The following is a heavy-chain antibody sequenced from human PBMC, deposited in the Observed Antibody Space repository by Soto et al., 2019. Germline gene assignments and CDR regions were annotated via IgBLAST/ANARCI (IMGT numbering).Heavy chain of an antibody. J-gene: IGHJ5*02. CDR3: ARGPYSSSWYNRNWCDP. D-gene: IGHD6-13*01. CDR2: INHSGST. CDR1: GGSFSGYY. V-gene: IGHV4-34*01. Sequence: QVQLQQWGAGLLKPSETLSLTCAVYGGSFSGYYWSWIRQPPGKGLEWIGEINHSGSTNYNPSLKSRVTISVDTSKNQFSLKLSSVTAADTAVYYCARGPYSSSWYNRNWCDPWGQGTLVTVSS.